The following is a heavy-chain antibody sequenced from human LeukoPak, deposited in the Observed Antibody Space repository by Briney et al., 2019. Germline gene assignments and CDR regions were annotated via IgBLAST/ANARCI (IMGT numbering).Heavy chain of an antibody. V-gene: IGHV3-23*01. CDR1: GFTFSSYA. Sequence: GGSLRLSRAASGFTFSSYAMSWVRQAPGKGLEWVSAISGSGGSTCYADSVKGRFTISRDNSKNTLYLQMNSLRAEDTAVYYCARGSTMVRGVIDYWGQGTLVTVSS. J-gene: IGHJ4*02. CDR3: ARGSTMVRGVIDY. D-gene: IGHD3-10*01. CDR2: ISGSGGST.